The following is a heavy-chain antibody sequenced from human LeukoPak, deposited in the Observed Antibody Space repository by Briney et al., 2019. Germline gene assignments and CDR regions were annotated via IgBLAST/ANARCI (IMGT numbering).Heavy chain of an antibody. CDR1: GYTFTNFG. CDR2: ITTYNGNT. V-gene: IGHV1-18*01. D-gene: IGHD2-2*01. Sequence: ASVKVSCKASGYTFTNFGISWVRQAPGQGLEWLGWITTYNGNTNYAQKVQDRVTMTTDTSTGTAYMELRSLTSDDTAVYYCARRDCSSSSCHYYYYYMDVWGQGTTVTVSS. CDR3: ARRDCSSSSCHYYYYYMDV. J-gene: IGHJ6*02.